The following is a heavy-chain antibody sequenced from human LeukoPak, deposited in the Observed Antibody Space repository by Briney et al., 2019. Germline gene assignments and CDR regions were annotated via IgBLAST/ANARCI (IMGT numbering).Heavy chain of an antibody. Sequence: ASVKVSCKAAGYTFTSYDINWVRQPPAQGREWMGWMNPNSGNTGYAQKFQGRVTMTRNNSIITDYMELSRLGSEDTAVYYCARDSYDYVWGSYATGYYGMDVWGQGTTVTVSS. D-gene: IGHD3-16*01. CDR1: GYTFTSYD. CDR3: ARDSYDYVWGSYATGYYGMDV. J-gene: IGHJ6*02. CDR2: MNPNSGNT. V-gene: IGHV1-8*01.